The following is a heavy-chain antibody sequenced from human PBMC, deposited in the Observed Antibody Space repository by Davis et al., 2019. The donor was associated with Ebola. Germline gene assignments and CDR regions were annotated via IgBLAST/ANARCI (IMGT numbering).Heavy chain of an antibody. CDR2: IYYSGST. CDR3: ARDLGWNYGYYYYGMDV. CDR1: GGSISSSSYY. Sequence: MPSETLSLTCTVSGGSISSSSYYWGWIRQPPGKGLEWIGSIYYSGSTYYNPSLKSRVTISVDTSKNQFSLKLSSVTAADTAVYYCARDLGWNYGYYYYGMDVWGQGTTVTVSS. V-gene: IGHV4-39*07. D-gene: IGHD1-7*01. J-gene: IGHJ6*02.